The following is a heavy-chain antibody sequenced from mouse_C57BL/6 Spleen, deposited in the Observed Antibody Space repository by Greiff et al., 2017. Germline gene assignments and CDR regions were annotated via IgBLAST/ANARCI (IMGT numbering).Heavy chain of an antibody. V-gene: IGHV1-54*01. Sequence: QVQLQQSGAELVRPGTSVKVSCKASGYAFTNYLIEWVKQRPGQGLEWIGVINPGSGGTNYNEKFKGKATLTADKSSSTADMQLCSLTSEDSAVYFCARDYSNSYYAMDYWGQGTSVTVSS. CDR3: ARDYSNSYYAMDY. D-gene: IGHD2-5*01. CDR2: INPGSGGT. CDR1: GYAFTNYL. J-gene: IGHJ4*01.